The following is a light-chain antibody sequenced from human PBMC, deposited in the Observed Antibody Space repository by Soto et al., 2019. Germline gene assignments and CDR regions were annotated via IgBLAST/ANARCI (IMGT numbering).Light chain of an antibody. CDR2: GNS. V-gene: IGLV1-40*01. Sequence: QSVLTQPPSVSGAPRQRVTISCTGSSSNIGAGYDVHWYQQLPGTAPKLLIYGNSNRPSGVPDRFSGSKSGTSASLAITGLQAEDEADYYCQSYDSSLSAYYVFGTGTKVTVL. CDR1: SSNIGAGYD. CDR3: QSYDSSLSAYYV. J-gene: IGLJ1*01.